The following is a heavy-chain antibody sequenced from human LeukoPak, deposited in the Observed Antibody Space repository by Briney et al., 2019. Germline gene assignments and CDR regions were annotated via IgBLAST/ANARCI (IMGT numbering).Heavy chain of an antibody. CDR2: INPSGGST. V-gene: IGHV1-46*01. CDR1: GYTFTSYY. D-gene: IGHD3-10*01. Sequence: ASVKVSCKAPGYTFTSYYMHWVRQAPGQGLEWMGIINPSGGSTIYAQKFQGRVTMTRDMSTSTVYMELSSLRSEDTAVYYCARDNYYGSGSYGNLRPYNWFDPWGQGTLVTVSS. CDR3: ARDNYYGSGSYGNLRPYNWFDP. J-gene: IGHJ5*02.